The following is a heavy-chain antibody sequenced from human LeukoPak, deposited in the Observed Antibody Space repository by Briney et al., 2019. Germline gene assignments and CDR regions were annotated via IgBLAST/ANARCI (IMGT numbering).Heavy chain of an antibody. CDR1: GFNFKNYE. CDR3: AREGAYSGYARWNYYYYMDV. D-gene: IGHD5-12*01. Sequence: GGSLRLSCTVSGFNFKNYEMKWVRQAPGKGLEWIAYISSSGSTTKYADSVKGRFTISRDNAKNSLYLQMNSLRAEDTAVYYCAREGAYSGYARWNYYYYMDVWGKGTTVTVSS. CDR2: ISSSGSTT. V-gene: IGHV3-48*03. J-gene: IGHJ6*03.